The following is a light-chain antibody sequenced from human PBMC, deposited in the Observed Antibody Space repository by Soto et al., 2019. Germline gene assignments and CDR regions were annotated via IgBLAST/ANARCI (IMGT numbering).Light chain of an antibody. CDR3: QTWDTGLVV. CDR1: RRHSSYA. J-gene: IGLJ3*02. CDR2: LNSDGSH. Sequence: QSVLTQSPSASASLGASVKVTCTLSRRHSSYAIAWHQQQAEKGPRYLMRLNSDGSHSKGDWIPDRFSGSSSGAERYLTISSLQSEDAADYYCQTWDTGLVVFGGGTKLTVL. V-gene: IGLV4-69*01.